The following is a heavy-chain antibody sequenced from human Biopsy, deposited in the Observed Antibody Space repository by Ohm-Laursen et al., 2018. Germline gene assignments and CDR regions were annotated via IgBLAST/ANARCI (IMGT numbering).Heavy chain of an antibody. CDR2: IYNVEST. J-gene: IGHJ5*02. CDR1: GGSISSDGYY. V-gene: IGHV4-31*02. CDR3: VRDRRDWYEP. Sequence: SDTLSLTCSVSGGSISSDGYYWSWIRQFPGKGLELLGYIYNVESTYYNPSLKSRVLISGDASRNQYSLKLTSVTAADTAVYYCVRDRRDWYEPWGQGTLVTVSS.